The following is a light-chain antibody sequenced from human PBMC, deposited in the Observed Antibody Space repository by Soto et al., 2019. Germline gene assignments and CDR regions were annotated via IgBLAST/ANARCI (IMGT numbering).Light chain of an antibody. CDR3: QQRSNLPLT. Sequence: IVLTQSPATLSLSPGERATLSCRASQSVSSYLAWYQQKPGQAPRLLIYDASNRATGIPAGFSGSGSGTDFTLTISSLEPEDVAIYYCQQRSNLPLTFGGGTKVEIK. V-gene: IGKV3-11*01. CDR2: DAS. J-gene: IGKJ4*01. CDR1: QSVSSY.